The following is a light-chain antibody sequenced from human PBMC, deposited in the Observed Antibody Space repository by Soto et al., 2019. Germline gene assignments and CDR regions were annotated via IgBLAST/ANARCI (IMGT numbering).Light chain of an antibody. CDR2: GAS. V-gene: IGKV3-20*01. CDR3: QQYGSSPTT. CDR1: PSVSSSY. Sequence: EIVLTQSPGILSLSPGERATLSCRASPSVSSSYLAWYQQKPGQAPRLLIYGASSRATGIPDRFSGSGSGTDFTLTISRLDPEDFAVYYCQQYGSSPTTFGQGTKVDIK. J-gene: IGKJ1*01.